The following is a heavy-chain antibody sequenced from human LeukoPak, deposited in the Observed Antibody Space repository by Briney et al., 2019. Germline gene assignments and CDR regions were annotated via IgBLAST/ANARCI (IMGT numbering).Heavy chain of an antibody. V-gene: IGHV3-53*04. CDR3: ESGGGYYNSDAFDI. Sequence: GGSLRLSCAATGFTVSNNYMSSVRQAPGKGLEWVSIIYSGGTTYYADSVKGRFTISRHNSKNTLYVQMNSLRPEDTAVYYCESGGGYYNSDAFDIWGQGTMVTVSS. CDR2: IYSGGTT. CDR1: GFTVSNNY. D-gene: IGHD3-10*01. J-gene: IGHJ3*02.